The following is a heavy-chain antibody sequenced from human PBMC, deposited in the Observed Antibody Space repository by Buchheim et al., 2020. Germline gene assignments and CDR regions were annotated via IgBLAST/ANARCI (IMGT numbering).Heavy chain of an antibody. D-gene: IGHD5-24*01. CDR2: TYYSGST. Sequence: QVLLQESGPGMVKPSETLSLTCNVSGASMNGYYWSWIRQPPGKGLEWLGYTYYSGSTNYNPSLKSRVTISIDHSKNKFSLMLTSVTAADTAVYYCARFPVQRKPYWGQGIL. V-gene: IGHV4-59*01. CDR3: ARFPVQRKPY. J-gene: IGHJ4*02. CDR1: GASMNGYY.